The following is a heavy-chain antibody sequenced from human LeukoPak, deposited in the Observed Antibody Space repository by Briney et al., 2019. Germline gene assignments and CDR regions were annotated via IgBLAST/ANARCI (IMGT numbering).Heavy chain of an antibody. CDR2: IYHSGST. V-gene: IGHV4-30-2*01. J-gene: IGHJ4*02. CDR1: GGSISSGGYS. D-gene: IGHD3-22*01. Sequence: QPSQTLSLTCAVSGGSISSGGYSWSWIRQPPGKGLEWIGYIYHSGSTYYNPSLKSRVTISVDKSKNQFSLKLSSVTAADTAVYYCARRHDYHSTGDDHFEDWGQGTLDTVSS. CDR3: ARRHDYHSTGDDHFED.